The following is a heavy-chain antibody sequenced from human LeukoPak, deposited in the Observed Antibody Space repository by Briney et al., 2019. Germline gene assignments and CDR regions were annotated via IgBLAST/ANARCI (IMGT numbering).Heavy chain of an antibody. CDR3: ARDVYSLKVDY. CDR2: IYSGGST. CDR1: GFTVSSNY. D-gene: IGHD2-21*01. V-gene: IGHV3-66*01. J-gene: IGHJ4*02. Sequence: GGSLRLSCAASGFTVSSNYRSWVRQAPGKGLEWVSVIYSGGSTYYADSVKGRFTISRDNSKNTLYLQMNSLRDEDTAVYFCARDVYSLKVDYWGQGTLVTVSS.